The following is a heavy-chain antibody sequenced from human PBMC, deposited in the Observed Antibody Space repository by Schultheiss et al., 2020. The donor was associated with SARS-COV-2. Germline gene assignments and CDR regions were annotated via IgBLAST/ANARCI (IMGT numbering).Heavy chain of an antibody. V-gene: IGHV3-53*01. Sequence: GGSLRLSCAASGFTFSSYWMHWVRQAPGKGLEWVSVIYSCGSTYYADSVKGRFTISRDNSKNTLYLQMNSLRAEDTAVYYCAKDLIGGSHAFDIWGQGTMVTVSS. D-gene: IGHD3-16*01. CDR1: GFTFSSYW. J-gene: IGHJ3*02. CDR2: IYSCGST. CDR3: AKDLIGGSHAFDI.